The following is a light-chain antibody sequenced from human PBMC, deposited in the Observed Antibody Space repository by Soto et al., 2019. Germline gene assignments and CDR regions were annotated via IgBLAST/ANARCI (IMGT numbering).Light chain of an antibody. J-gene: IGKJ2*01. Sequence: DIQMTQSPSSLSASVGDRVTLTCRASQSINNLLIWYQQKPGKAPSLLIYAASRLQSVVPSRFSGSGSGTDFTLTISSLQPEDVATYYCQQSHISPYTFGQGTNLEIK. CDR2: AAS. CDR1: QSINNL. CDR3: QQSHISPYT. V-gene: IGKV1-39*01.